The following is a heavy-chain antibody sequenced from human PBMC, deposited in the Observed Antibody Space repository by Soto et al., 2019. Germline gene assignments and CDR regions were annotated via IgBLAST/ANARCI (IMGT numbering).Heavy chain of an antibody. J-gene: IGHJ6*04. CDR3: ARVTYYDFWSGNPLDV. V-gene: IGHV4-59*07. CDR1: GGSISSYY. Sequence: PSDTLSLTCTVSGGSISSYYWGGIRQPTGKGLEWIGYIYYSGSTNYNPSLKSRVTISVDTSKNQFSLKLSSVTAADTAVYYCARVTYYDFWSGNPLDVWGKGTTVTVSS. D-gene: IGHD3-3*01. CDR2: IYYSGST.